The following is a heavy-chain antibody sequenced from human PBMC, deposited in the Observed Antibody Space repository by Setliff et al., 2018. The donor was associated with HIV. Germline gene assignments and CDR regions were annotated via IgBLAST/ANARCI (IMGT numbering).Heavy chain of an antibody. J-gene: IGHJ4*02. CDR2: MNPNSGNT. V-gene: IGHV1-8*03. D-gene: IGHD3-22*01. Sequence: GASVKVSCKASGYTFTSYDFNWVRQATGQGLEWMGWMNPNSGNTGYAQKFQGRVTITRNTSISTAYMELSSLRSEDTAVYYCAREYYYDSSGYDYWGQGTLVTVSS. CDR3: AREYYYDSSGYDY. CDR1: GYTFTSYD.